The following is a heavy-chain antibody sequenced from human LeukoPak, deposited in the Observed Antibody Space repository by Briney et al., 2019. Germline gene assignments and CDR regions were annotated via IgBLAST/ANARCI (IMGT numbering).Heavy chain of an antibody. Sequence: PSETLSLTCTVSGGSISSYYRSWIRQPPGKGLEWIGYIYYSGTTNYNPSLKSRVTISVDTSKNQFSLKLSSVTAADTAVYYCATQTGVYYDFWSGYDYYFDYWGQGTLVTVSS. CDR2: IYYSGTT. CDR1: GGSISSYY. V-gene: IGHV4-59*08. D-gene: IGHD3-3*01. J-gene: IGHJ4*02. CDR3: ATQTGVYYDFWSGYDYYFDY.